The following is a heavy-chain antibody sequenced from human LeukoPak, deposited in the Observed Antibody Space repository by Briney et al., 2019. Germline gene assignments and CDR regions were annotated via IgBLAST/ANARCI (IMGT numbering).Heavy chain of an antibody. CDR2: INSDGSST. CDR3: AKSSKWGYYFDH. V-gene: IGHV3-74*01. CDR1: GFTCSSYW. J-gene: IGHJ4*02. Sequence: WGSLRRSGAASGFTCSSYWRHWVRQAPGNGLMWLSRINSDGSSTNYADPVEGRFTRSRDNCKDTLYLQMNSLGAEDTAVYYCAKSSKWGYYFDHWGQGNLVSVFS. D-gene: IGHD7-27*01.